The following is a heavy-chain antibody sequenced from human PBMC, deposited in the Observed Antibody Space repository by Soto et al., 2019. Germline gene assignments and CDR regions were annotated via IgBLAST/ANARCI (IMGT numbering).Heavy chain of an antibody. Sequence: GASLKISCKGSGCSFTSYWISWVRQMPGKGLEWMGRIDPSDSYTYYSPSFQGHVTISADKSISTAYLQWSSLKASDTAMYYCATYSSRPYGMDVWGQGTTVTVSS. J-gene: IGHJ6*02. CDR2: IDPSDSYT. CDR1: GCSFTSYW. CDR3: ATYSSRPYGMDV. D-gene: IGHD6-13*01. V-gene: IGHV5-10-1*01.